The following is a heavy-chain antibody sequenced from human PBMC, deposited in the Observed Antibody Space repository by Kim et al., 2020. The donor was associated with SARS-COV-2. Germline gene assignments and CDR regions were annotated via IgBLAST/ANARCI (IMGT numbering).Heavy chain of an antibody. Sequence: GGSLRLSCTASGFTFGDYAMSWVRQAPGKGLEWVGFIRSKAYGGTTEYAASVKGRFTISRDDSKSIAYLQMNSLKTEDTAVYYCTRSGWQQLERWDYYYYYMDVWGKGTTVTVSS. J-gene: IGHJ6*03. V-gene: IGHV3-49*04. CDR2: IRSKAYGGTT. D-gene: IGHD6-13*01. CDR3: TRSGWQQLERWDYYYYYMDV. CDR1: GFTFGDYA.